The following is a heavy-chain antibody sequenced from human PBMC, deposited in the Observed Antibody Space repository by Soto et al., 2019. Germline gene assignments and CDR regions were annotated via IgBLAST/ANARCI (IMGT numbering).Heavy chain of an antibody. CDR3: ARRYGALCDY. CDR1: GGSISSYY. CDR2: IYYSGST. Sequence: QVQLQESGPGLVKPSETLSLTCTVSGGSISSYYWSWIRQPPGKGLEWIGYIYYSGSTNYNPSLKSRVTISVDTSKNQFSLKLSSVTAAETAVYYCARRYGALCDYWGQGTLVTVSS. V-gene: IGHV4-59*08. J-gene: IGHJ4*02. D-gene: IGHD4-17*01.